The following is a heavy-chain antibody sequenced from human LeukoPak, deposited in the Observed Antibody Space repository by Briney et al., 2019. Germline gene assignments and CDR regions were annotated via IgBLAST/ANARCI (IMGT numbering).Heavy chain of an antibody. Sequence: PSETLSLTCTVSGGSISSGNSYWSWIRQPAGKGLEWIGRMYFTGSGNYNPSLKSRVTISIDTSKNQFSLRLTSVTAADTAVYYCARFSTTPGGYTYGRGVFDFWGQGTLVIVSS. CDR1: GGSISSGNSY. V-gene: IGHV4-61*02. CDR3: ARFSTTPGGYTYGRGVFDF. D-gene: IGHD5-18*01. J-gene: IGHJ4*02. CDR2: MYFTGSG.